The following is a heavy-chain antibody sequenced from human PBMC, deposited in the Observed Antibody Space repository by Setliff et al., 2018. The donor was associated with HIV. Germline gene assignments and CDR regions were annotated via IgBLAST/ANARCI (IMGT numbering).Heavy chain of an antibody. CDR2: IYHSGTT. Sequence: SETLSLTCAVSGYSISSGFYCDWIRQPPGKGLEWIGTIYHSGTTYYNPSLKSRFTISVDTSKNQFSLKLSSVTAADTAVYYCARGLTIFGVATPGIYSFMDVWGKGTTVTVSS. CDR3: ARGLTIFGVATPGIYSFMDV. D-gene: IGHD3-3*01. J-gene: IGHJ6*03. CDR1: GYSISSGFY. V-gene: IGHV4-38-2*01.